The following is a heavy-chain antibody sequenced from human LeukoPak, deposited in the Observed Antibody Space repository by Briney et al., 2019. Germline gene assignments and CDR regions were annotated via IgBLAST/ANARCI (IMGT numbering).Heavy chain of an antibody. D-gene: IGHD6-19*01. CDR3: TTELAVAGIDY. J-gene: IGHJ4*02. CDR1: GFTFSNAW. CDR2: IKSKTDGGTI. Sequence: KSGGSLRLSCAASGFTFSNAWMSWVRQAPGKGLEWVGRIKSKTDGGTIDYAAHVKGRFTISREDSKNTLYLQMNSLKTEDTAVYYCTTELAVAGIDYWGQGTLVTVSS. V-gene: IGHV3-15*01.